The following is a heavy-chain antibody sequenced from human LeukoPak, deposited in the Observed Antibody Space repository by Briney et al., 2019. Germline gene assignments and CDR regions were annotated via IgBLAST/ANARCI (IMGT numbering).Heavy chain of an antibody. J-gene: IGHJ4*02. D-gene: IGHD3-22*01. V-gene: IGHV3-21*01. Sequence: PGGSLRLSCAASGFTFSSYSMNWVRQAPGKGLEWVSSISSSSSYIYYADSVKGRFTISRDNAKNSLYLQMNSLRAEDTAMYYCARDSAYDSSGFDYWGQGTLVTVSS. CDR1: GFTFSSYS. CDR3: ARDSAYDSSGFDY. CDR2: ISSSSSYI.